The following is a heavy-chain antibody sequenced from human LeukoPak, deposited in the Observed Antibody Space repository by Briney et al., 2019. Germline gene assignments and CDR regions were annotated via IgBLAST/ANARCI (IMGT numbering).Heavy chain of an antibody. CDR3: ARDSSPSIWFRVERNWFDP. CDR2: ISSSSSTI. V-gene: IGHV3-48*02. J-gene: IGHJ5*02. Sequence: GGSLRLSCAASGFTFSSYSMNWVRQAPGKGLEWVSYISSSSSTIYYADSVKGRFTISRDNAKNSLYLQMNSLRDEDTAVYYCARDSSPSIWFRVERNWFDPWGQGTLVTVSS. CDR1: GFTFSSYS. D-gene: IGHD3-10*01.